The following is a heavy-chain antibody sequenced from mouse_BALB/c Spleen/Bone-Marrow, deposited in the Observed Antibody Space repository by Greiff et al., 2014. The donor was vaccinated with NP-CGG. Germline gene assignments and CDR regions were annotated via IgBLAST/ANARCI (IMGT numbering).Heavy chain of an antibody. Sequence: EVKLVESGGGLVQPGGSLRLSCATSGFTFTDYYMSWVRQPPGKALEWLGFIRNKAXXYTXXXXXXXXXRXTXSRXXSQSILYLQMNTLRAEDSATYYCARDKNYGSYWYFDVWGAGTTVTVSS. J-gene: IGHJ1*01. V-gene: IGHV7-3*02. CDR1: GFTFTDYY. CDR3: ARDKNYGSYWYFDV. D-gene: IGHD2-1*01. CDR2: IRNKAXXYTX.